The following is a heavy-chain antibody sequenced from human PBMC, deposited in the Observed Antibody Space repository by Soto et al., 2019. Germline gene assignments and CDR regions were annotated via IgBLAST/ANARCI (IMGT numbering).Heavy chain of an antibody. V-gene: IGHV4-30-4*01. Sequence: NPSETLSLTCTVSGGSISSGDYYWSWIRQPPGEGLEWIGYIYYSGSTYYNPSLKSRVTISVDTSKNQFSLKLSSVTAADTAVYYCASKSGYSYGPFDYWGQGTLVTVSS. CDR3: ASKSGYSYGPFDY. J-gene: IGHJ4*02. CDR1: GGSISSGDYY. CDR2: IYYSGST. D-gene: IGHD5-18*01.